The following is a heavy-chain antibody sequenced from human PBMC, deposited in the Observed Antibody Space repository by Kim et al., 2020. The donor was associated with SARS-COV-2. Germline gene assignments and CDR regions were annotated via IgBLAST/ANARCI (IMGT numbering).Heavy chain of an antibody. CDR3: ASSSGGAYYYGMDV. D-gene: IGHD6-6*01. V-gene: IGHV3-30*10. Sequence: YTDSVKSQFTISRDNSKNALYLQMNSLRAEDTAVYYCASSSGGAYYYGMDVWGQGTTVTVSS. J-gene: IGHJ6*02.